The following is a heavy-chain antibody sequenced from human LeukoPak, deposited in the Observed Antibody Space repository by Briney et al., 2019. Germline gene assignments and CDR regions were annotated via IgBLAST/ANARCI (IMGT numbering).Heavy chain of an antibody. D-gene: IGHD3-16*01. J-gene: IGHJ4*02. Sequence: ASVKVSCKASGYTFTSYGIIWVRQAPGRGLEWMGWISANNGNTNYVQKLQGRATMTTDTSTSTAYMELRSLRSDDTAVYYCARDHSLILDYWGQGTLVTVSS. V-gene: IGHV1-18*01. CDR1: GYTFTSYG. CDR2: ISANNGNT. CDR3: ARDHSLILDY.